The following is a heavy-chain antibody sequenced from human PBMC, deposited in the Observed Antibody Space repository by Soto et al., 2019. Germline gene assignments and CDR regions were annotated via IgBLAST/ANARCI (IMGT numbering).Heavy chain of an antibody. CDR2: SRNEAHSYIP. D-gene: IGHD6-25*01. J-gene: IGHJ4*02. Sequence: EVQLVESGGGLVRPGGSLRLSCAASGFTFSDHYMDWVSQAPGKGLEWVGRSRNEAHSYIPEYAASVQGRFTIPRDDSKNSLYPQINSRKSEDTAVYYCARWTRRAGNYWGQGTLVTVSS. CDR1: GFTFSDHY. CDR3: ARWTRRAGNY. V-gene: IGHV3-72*01.